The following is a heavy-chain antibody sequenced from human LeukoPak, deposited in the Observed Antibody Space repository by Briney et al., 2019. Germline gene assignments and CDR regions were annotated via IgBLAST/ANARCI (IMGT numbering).Heavy chain of an antibody. J-gene: IGHJ4*02. D-gene: IGHD6-13*01. V-gene: IGHV3-74*01. CDR3: ARDLAGADDY. CDR2: IDTNGRTT. CDR1: SFTFSRYW. Sequence: TGGSLRLSCADSSFTFSRYWFHWVRQAPGKGLDWVSRIDTNGRTTDYADSVKGRFTISRDNAKNTLFLEMNSLRAEDTAIYYCARDLAGADDYWGQGTLVTVSS.